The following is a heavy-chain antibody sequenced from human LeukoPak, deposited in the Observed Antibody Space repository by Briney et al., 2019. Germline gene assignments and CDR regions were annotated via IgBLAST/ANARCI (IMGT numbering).Heavy chain of an antibody. Sequence: PGGSLRLSCAASGFTFSKYWMHWVRQAPGKGLVWVSRINTDGSSTDYADSVKGRFSISRDNAKNTLYLQINSLRAEDTAVYYCARLGYSYGQFEYWSQGALVTVTS. V-gene: IGHV3-74*01. CDR3: ARLGYSYGQFEY. J-gene: IGHJ4*02. CDR1: GFTFSKYW. CDR2: INTDGSST. D-gene: IGHD5-18*01.